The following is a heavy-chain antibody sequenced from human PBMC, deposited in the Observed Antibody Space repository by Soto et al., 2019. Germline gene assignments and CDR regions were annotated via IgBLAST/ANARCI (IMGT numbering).Heavy chain of an antibody. Sequence: AGPTLVNPTQTLTLTCTITGFSLSTSGLRVSWIRQPPGKALEWLARVDWDDDKLYNTSLQTRLTISKDTSKNQVVLTMTNMDPVDTATYYCGRTGRYSSSYFEYWGQGILVTVS. D-gene: IGHD4-4*01. J-gene: IGHJ4*02. CDR2: VDWDDDK. CDR1: GFSLSTSGLR. V-gene: IGHV2-70*04. CDR3: GRTGRYSSSYFEY.